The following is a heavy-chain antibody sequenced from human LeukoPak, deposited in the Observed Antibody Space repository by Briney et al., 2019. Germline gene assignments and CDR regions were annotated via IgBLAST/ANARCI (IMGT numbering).Heavy chain of an antibody. CDR3: ASPPVPQAAAITPGYFYYYMDV. D-gene: IGHD6-13*01. CDR1: GYTFTSYY. CDR2: INLSGGST. V-gene: IGHV1-46*01. J-gene: IGHJ6*03. Sequence: ASVKVSCKASGYTFTSYYMHWVRQAPGQGLEWMGIINLSGGSTSYAQKFQGRVTMTRDMSTSTVYMELSSLRSEDTAVYYCASPPVPQAAAITPGYFYYYMDVWGKGTTVTVSS.